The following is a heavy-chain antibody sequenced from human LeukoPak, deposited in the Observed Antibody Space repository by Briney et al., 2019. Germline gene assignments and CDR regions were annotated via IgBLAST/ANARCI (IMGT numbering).Heavy chain of an antibody. V-gene: IGHV5-51*01. CDR1: GDSFTNYW. CDR3: ARHKRDQGERVLEY. Sequence: GESPKISCKGSGDSFTNYWIGWVRQMPGRGLEWMGIIYDGDSDTRYSPSFQGQVTISVDKSISTTYLQWSSLKASDTAMYYCARHKRDQGERVLEYWGQGTLVTVSS. J-gene: IGHJ4*02. CDR2: IYDGDSDT.